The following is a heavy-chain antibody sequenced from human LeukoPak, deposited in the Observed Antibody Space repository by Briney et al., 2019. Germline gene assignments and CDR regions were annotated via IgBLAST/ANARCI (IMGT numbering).Heavy chain of an antibody. D-gene: IGHD3-22*01. J-gene: IGHJ4*02. CDR3: ARVGGNYYDSSGYPV. Sequence: GGSLRLSCAASGFTFSSYAMSWVRQAPGKGLEWVSAISGSGGSTYYADSVKGRFTISRDNSKNTLYLQMNSLRAEDTAVYYCARVGGNYYDSSGYPVWGQGTLVTVSS. CDR1: GFTFSSYA. V-gene: IGHV3-23*01. CDR2: ISGSGGST.